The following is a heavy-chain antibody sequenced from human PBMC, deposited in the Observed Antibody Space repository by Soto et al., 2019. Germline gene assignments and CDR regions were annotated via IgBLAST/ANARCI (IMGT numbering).Heavy chain of an antibody. CDR2: IYYSGST. D-gene: IGHD3-22*01. CDR1: GCSVSSGSYY. Sequence: SETLSLTCTVSGCSVSSGSYYWSWIRQPPGKGLEWIGYIYYSGSTNYNPSLKSRVTISVDTSKNQFSLKLSSVTAADTAVYYCASSSSLYYYDSNYWGQGTLVTVSS. V-gene: IGHV4-61*01. CDR3: ASSSSLYYYDSNY. J-gene: IGHJ4*02.